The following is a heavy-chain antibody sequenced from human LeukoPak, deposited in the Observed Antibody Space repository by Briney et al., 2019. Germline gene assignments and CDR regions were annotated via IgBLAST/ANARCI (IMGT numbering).Heavy chain of an antibody. Sequence: GGSLRLSCAASGFTFSSYGMHWVRQAPGKGLEWVAVISYDGSNKYYADSVKGRFTISRDNSKNTLYLQMNSLRAEDTAVYYCASSIRAMAPFDYWGQGTLVTVSS. J-gene: IGHJ4*02. D-gene: IGHD3-3*02. CDR3: ASSIRAMAPFDY. CDR2: ISYDGSNK. CDR1: GFTFSSYG. V-gene: IGHV3-30*03.